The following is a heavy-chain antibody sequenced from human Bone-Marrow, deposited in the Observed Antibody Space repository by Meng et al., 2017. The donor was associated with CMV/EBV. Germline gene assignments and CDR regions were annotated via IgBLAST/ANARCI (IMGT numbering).Heavy chain of an antibody. J-gene: IGHJ5*02. D-gene: IGHD2-2*02. CDR1: GGTFSSYT. CDR3: AKDREFLGYCSSTSCYKGGFDP. V-gene: IGHV1-69*04. Sequence: SVKVSCKASGGTFSSYTISWVRQAPGQGLEWMGRIIPILGIANYAQKFQGRVTITADKSTSTAYMELSSLRSEDTAVYYCAKDREFLGYCSSTSCYKGGFDPWGQGTLVTVSS. CDR2: IIPILGIA.